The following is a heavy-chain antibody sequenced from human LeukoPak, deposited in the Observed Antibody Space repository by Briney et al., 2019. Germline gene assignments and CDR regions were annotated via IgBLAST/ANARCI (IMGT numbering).Heavy chain of an antibody. CDR1: GFTFSSYA. J-gene: IGHJ6*03. Sequence: GGSLRLSCAASGFTFSSYAMSWVRQAPGKGLEWVSAISGSGGSTYYADPVKGRFTISRDNSKNALYLQMNSLRAEDTAVYYCAKDRQAGYYYYYYMDVWGKGTTVTVSS. CDR3: AKDRQAGYYYYYYMDV. CDR2: ISGSGGST. V-gene: IGHV3-23*01.